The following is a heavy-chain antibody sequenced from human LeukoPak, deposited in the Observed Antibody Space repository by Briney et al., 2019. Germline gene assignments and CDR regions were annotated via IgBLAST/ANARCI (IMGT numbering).Heavy chain of an antibody. CDR3: ARVVVAAMPYYYYYMDV. CDR2: IYHSGST. Sequence: SETLSLTCIVSGYSISSGYYWGWIRQPPGKGLEWIESIYHSGSTYYNPSLKSRVTISVDTSKNQFSLKLSSVTAADTAVYYCARVVVAAMPYYYYYMDVWGKGTTVTVSS. CDR1: GYSISSGYY. D-gene: IGHD2-15*01. J-gene: IGHJ6*03. V-gene: IGHV4-38-2*02.